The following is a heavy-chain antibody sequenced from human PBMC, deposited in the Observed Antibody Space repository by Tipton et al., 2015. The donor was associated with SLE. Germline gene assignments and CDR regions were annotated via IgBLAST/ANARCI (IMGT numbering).Heavy chain of an antibody. CDR1: GGSIRSGGYF. J-gene: IGHJ4*02. V-gene: IGHV4-31*03. CDR3: ATHADRVY. Sequence: LRLSCTVSGGSIRSGGYFWSWIRQHPGKGLEWIGDIQFSGSTYYNPSLKSRVSISVDTSKNEFSPMLNSVTAADTAVYYCATHADRVYWGQGTLVTVSS. CDR2: IQFSGST.